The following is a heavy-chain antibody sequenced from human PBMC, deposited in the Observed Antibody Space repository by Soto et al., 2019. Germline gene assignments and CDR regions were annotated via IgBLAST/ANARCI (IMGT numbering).Heavy chain of an antibody. J-gene: IGHJ4*02. CDR2: ISWNSGSI. CDR3: AKGLYYYQTSGYPHY. V-gene: IGHV3-9*01. Sequence: EVQLVESGGGLVQPGRSLRLSCAASGCTFPDYTMHWVRQAPGKGLEWVSGISWNSGSIDYADSVKGRFIISRDDSKNCLYLQMNSLRAEDTAFYYCAKGLYYYQTSGYPHYWGQGTLVTVSS. D-gene: IGHD3-22*01. CDR1: GCTFPDYT.